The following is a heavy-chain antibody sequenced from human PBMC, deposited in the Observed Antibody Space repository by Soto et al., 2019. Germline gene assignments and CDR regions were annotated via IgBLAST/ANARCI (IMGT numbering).Heavy chain of an antibody. Sequence: QVQLVKSGAEVKKPGASVKVSCKASGYTFTGYYMHWVRQAPGQGLEWMGWINPNSGGTNYAQKFQGRVTMTRDTSISTAYMELSRLRSDDTAVYYCARDHLMVRGVIYYYYGMDVWGQGTTVTVSS. CDR3: ARDHLMVRGVIYYYYGMDV. V-gene: IGHV1-2*02. CDR1: GYTFTGYY. D-gene: IGHD3-10*01. J-gene: IGHJ6*02. CDR2: INPNSGGT.